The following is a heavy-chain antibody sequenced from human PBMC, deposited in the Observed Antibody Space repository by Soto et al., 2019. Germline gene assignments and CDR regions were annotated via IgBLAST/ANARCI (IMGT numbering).Heavy chain of an antibody. D-gene: IGHD6-19*01. CDR3: AREASAVLALGY. CDR2: FNPNSGDT. J-gene: IGHJ4*02. Sequence: ASVKVSCKASGYTFTAYSMHWVRQAPGQGLEWIGWFNPNSGDTVYAEKFQGRVTLTRXXXXXXAXMXLXSXRSDXTALYYCAREASAVLALGYWGQGTLVTVSS. CDR1: GYTFTAYS. V-gene: IGHV1-2*02.